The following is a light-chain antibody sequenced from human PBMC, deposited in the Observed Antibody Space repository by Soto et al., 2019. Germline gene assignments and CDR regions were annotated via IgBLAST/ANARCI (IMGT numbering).Light chain of an antibody. J-gene: IGLJ3*02. CDR3: SSHTTSNTQV. Sequence: QSVLTQPASVSGSPGQSITISCTGTSSDIGGYNYVSWYQQHPGNPPKLMIYEVSNRPSGVSNRFSGSKSGNTASLTISGLQAEEGADYYCSSHTTSNTQVFGGGTKPTVL. CDR2: EVS. V-gene: IGLV2-14*01. CDR1: SSDIGGYNY.